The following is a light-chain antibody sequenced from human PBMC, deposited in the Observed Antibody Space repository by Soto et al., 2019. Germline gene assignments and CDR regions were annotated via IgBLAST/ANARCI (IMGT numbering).Light chain of an antibody. V-gene: IGKV3-15*01. CDR2: GAS. CDR3: QQYNKWPLT. CDR1: QSVDKD. Sequence: EIVMTQSPATLSVSPGERATLSCRASQSVDKDLAWYQQTPGQAPRLLIYGASTRATGIPVRFSGSASGTEFTLTISSLQSEDFTVYYCQQYNKWPLTFGQGTKVDIK. J-gene: IGKJ1*01.